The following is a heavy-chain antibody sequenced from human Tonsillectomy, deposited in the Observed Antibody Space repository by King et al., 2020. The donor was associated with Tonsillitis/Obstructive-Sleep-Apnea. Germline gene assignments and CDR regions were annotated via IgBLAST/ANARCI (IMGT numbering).Heavy chain of an antibody. CDR1: GYSFTSYW. CDR3: ARAYNYYGPFAY. V-gene: IGHV5-10-1*01. J-gene: IGHJ4*02. CDR2: LDPSDSYT. Sequence: QLVQSGAEVKKPGESLRISCEGSGYSFTSYWITWVRQMPGKGLECMGRLDPSDSYTNYSPSFQGHVTISTDKSISTAYLQWSSLKASDTAMYFCARAYNYYGPFAYWGQGTLVTVSS. D-gene: IGHD5-18*01.